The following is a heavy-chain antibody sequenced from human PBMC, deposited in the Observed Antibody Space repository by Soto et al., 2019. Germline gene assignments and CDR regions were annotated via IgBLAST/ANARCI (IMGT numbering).Heavy chain of an antibody. D-gene: IGHD3-16*01. CDR1: GYTFTSYD. V-gene: IGHV1-8*01. CDR2: MNPNSGNT. CDR3: ARGPQTYYDYVWGSYNAFDI. J-gene: IGHJ3*02. Sequence: EASVEVSWKASGYTFTSYDINWVRQATGQGLEWMGWMNPNSGNTGYAQKFQGKVTMTRNTSISTAYMELSSPRSEDTAVYYCARGPQTYYDYVWGSYNAFDIWGQGTMVTVSS.